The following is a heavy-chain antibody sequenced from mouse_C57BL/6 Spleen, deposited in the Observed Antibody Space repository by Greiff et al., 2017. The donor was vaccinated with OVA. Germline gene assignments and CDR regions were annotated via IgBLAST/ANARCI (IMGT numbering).Heavy chain of an antibody. Sequence: QVQLQQPGAELVKPGASVKMSCKASGYTFTSYWITWVKQRPGQGLEWIGDIYPGSGSTNYNEKFKSKATLTVDTSSSTAYMQLSSLTSEDSAVYYCARSGYDYDVAMDYWGQGTSVTVSS. CDR1: GYTFTSYW. CDR2: IYPGSGST. J-gene: IGHJ4*01. CDR3: ARSGYDYDVAMDY. D-gene: IGHD2-4*01. V-gene: IGHV1-55*01.